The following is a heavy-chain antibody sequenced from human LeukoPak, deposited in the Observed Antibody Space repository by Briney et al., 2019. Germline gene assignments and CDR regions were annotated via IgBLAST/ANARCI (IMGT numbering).Heavy chain of an antibody. CDR1: GYTFPSHY. J-gene: IGHJ3*02. CDR3: ARGERWDDAFDI. Sequence: ASVKFSCKASGYTFPSHYMHWVRQGPGRGLEWMGVINPSGGNTNYAQNFQGRVTMTMDTSTSTVYMELSSLNSEDTAVYFCARGERWDDAFDIWGQGTMVTVSS. CDR2: INPSGGNT. D-gene: IGHD1-26*01. V-gene: IGHV1-46*01.